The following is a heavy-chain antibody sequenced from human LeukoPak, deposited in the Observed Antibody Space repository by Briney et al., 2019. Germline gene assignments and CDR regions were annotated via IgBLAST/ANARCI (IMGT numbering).Heavy chain of an antibody. CDR1: RFTFSSYW. CDR2: IKHDGSEK. D-gene: IGHD6-19*01. Sequence: AGGSLRLSCAASRFTFSSYWMSWVRQAPGKGLEWVANIKHDGSEKYYVDSVKGRFTISRDNAKNSLYLQMNRLRAEDTGVYYCARDKGLLAWAGTGDYWGQGTLVTVSS. J-gene: IGHJ4*02. CDR3: ARDKGLLAWAGTGDY. V-gene: IGHV3-7*01.